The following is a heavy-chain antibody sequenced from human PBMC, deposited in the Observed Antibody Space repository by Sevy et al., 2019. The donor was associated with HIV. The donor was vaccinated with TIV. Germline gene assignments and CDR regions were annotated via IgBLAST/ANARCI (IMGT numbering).Heavy chain of an antibody. V-gene: IGHV3-23*01. J-gene: IGHJ5*02. CDR3: EKGSDSSWYRDWFDP. CDR1: GFTFSHYG. D-gene: IGHD6-13*01. CDR2: ISGSGDST. Sequence: GGSLRLSCAASGFTFSHYGMSWVRQAPGKGLEWVSIISGSGDSTYYADTVKGRFTISRDNSKDTLYMRMNSLSAEDKDVYYCEKGSDSSWYRDWFDPWGQGTLVTVSS.